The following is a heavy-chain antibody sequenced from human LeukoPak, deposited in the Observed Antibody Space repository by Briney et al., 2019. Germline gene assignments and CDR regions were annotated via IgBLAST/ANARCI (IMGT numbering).Heavy chain of an antibody. CDR1: GFTFSSYS. D-gene: IGHD3-10*01. V-gene: IGHV3-21*01. CDR2: ISSSSSYI. J-gene: IGHJ5*02. Sequence: GGSLRLSCAASGFTFSSYSMNWVRQAPGKGLEWVSSISSSSSYIYYADSVKGRFTISRDNAKNSLYLQMNSLRAEDTAVYYCARDLSVIRGLDNWFDPWGQGTLVTVSS. CDR3: ARDLSVIRGLDNWFDP.